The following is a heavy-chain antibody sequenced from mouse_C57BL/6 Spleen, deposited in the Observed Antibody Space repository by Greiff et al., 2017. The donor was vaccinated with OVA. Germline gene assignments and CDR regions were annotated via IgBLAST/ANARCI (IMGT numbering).Heavy chain of an antibody. CDR1: GYTFTSYG. D-gene: IGHD4-1*01. J-gene: IGHJ1*03. Sequence: QVQLKQSGAELARPGASVKLSCKASGYTFTSYGISWVKQRTGQGLEWIGEIYPRSGNTYYNEKFKGKATLTADKSSSTAYMELRSLTSEDSAVYFCARDWDEGYFDVWGTGTTVTVSS. V-gene: IGHV1-81*01. CDR3: ARDWDEGYFDV. CDR2: IYPRSGNT.